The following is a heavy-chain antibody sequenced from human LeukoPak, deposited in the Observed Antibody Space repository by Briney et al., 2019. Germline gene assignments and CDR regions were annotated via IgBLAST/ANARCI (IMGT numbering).Heavy chain of an antibody. CDR1: GYTFTSYG. CDR3: AGAGRENQVAYYDFWSGYPVYYFDY. J-gene: IGHJ4*02. CDR2: IGAYNGNT. D-gene: IGHD3-3*01. V-gene: IGHV1-18*01. Sequence: ASVKVSCKASGYTFTSYGISWVRQAPGQGLEWMGWIGAYNGNTNYAQKLQGRVTMTTDTSTSTAYMELRSLRSDDTAVYYCAGAGRENQVAYYDFWSGYPVYYFDYWGQGTLVTVSS.